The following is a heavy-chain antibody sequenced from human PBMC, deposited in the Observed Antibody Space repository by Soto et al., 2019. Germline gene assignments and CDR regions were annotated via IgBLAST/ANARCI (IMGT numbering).Heavy chain of an antibody. Sequence: EVQLVDSGGALVPPGESLRLSCAASGFTFSDYLMTWVRQAPGKGLEWVATIKQDGNEKYYVDSVKGRFTISRDNAKNSLYLQLNALRAEDTAVYYCAIGHWLGKWGQGTLVTVSS. CDR1: GFTFSDYL. CDR3: AIGHWLGK. J-gene: IGHJ4*02. CDR2: IKQDGNEK. D-gene: IGHD6-19*01. V-gene: IGHV3-7*01.